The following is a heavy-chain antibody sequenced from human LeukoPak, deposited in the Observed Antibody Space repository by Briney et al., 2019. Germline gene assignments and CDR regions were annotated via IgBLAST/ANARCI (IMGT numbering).Heavy chain of an antibody. CDR3: ARDGGGYYDSSGPIDAFDI. D-gene: IGHD3-22*01. Sequence: SETLSLTCTVSGGSISSYYWSWIRQPAGKGLEWIGRIYTSGSTNYNPSLKSRATMSVDTSKNQFSLKLSSVTAADTAVYYCARDGGGYYDSSGPIDAFDIWGQGTMVTVSS. CDR1: GGSISSYY. CDR2: IYTSGST. V-gene: IGHV4-4*07. J-gene: IGHJ3*02.